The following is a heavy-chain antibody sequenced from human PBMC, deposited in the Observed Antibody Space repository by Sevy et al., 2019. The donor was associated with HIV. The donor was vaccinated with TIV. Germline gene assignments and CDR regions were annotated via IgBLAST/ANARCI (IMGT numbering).Heavy chain of an antibody. CDR3: ARGGTTKVRFLEWPPGPG. J-gene: IGHJ4*02. V-gene: IGHV3-30-3*01. CDR2: ISYDGSNK. CDR1: GFTFSSYA. Sequence: GGSLRLSCAASGFTFSSYAMHWVRQAPGKGLEWVAVISYDGSNKYYGDSVKGQFTISRDNSKNTLYLKMNSLRAEDTAVYYCARGGTTKVRFLEWPPGPGWGQGTLVTVSS. D-gene: IGHD3-3*01.